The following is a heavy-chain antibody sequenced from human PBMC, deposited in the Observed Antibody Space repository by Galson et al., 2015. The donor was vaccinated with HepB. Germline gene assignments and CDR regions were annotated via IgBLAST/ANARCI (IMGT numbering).Heavy chain of an antibody. CDR3: ARGTRVAVGVTASGYDY. CDR1: GFTFSNYG. D-gene: IGHD2-15*01. CDR2: ISGDGSNK. V-gene: IGHV3-30*03. J-gene: IGHJ4*02. Sequence: ALRLSCAASGFTFSNYGMYWVRQAPGKGVGWVAVISGDGSNKYYADSVKGRFTISRDNPKNTLYLQMNSLRDDDTALYYCARGTRVAVGVTASGYDYWDQGTLVTVTS.